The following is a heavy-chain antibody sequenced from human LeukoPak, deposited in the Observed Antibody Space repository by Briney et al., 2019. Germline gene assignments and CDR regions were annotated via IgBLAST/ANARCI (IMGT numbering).Heavy chain of an antibody. CDR1: GGSFSGYY. CDR3: ARGFGELLSWPFDY. J-gene: IGHJ4*02. D-gene: IGHD3-10*01. Sequence: PSETLSLTCAVYGGSFSGYYWSWIRRPPGKGLEWIGEINHSGSTNYNPSLKSRVTISVDTSKNQFSLKLSSVTAADTAVYYCARGFGELLSWPFDYWGQGTLVTVSS. CDR2: INHSGST. V-gene: IGHV4-34*01.